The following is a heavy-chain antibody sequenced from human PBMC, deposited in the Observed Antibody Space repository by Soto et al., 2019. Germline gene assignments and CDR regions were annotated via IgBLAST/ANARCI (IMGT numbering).Heavy chain of an antibody. Sequence: ASVKVSCKASGYTFTSYGISWVRQAPGQGLERMGWISAYNGNTNYAQKLQGRVTMTTDTSTSTAYMELRSLRSDDTAVYYCAREVDFWSGYTYYYYYMDVWGKGTTVTVSS. J-gene: IGHJ6*03. CDR1: GYTFTSYG. CDR2: ISAYNGNT. D-gene: IGHD3-3*01. CDR3: AREVDFWSGYTYYYYYMDV. V-gene: IGHV1-18*01.